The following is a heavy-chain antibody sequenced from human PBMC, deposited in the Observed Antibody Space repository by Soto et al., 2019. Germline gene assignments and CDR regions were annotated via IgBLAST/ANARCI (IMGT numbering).Heavy chain of an antibody. D-gene: IGHD3-3*01. CDR2: ISYDGSSK. Sequence: QVQLVESGGGVVQPGRSLRLSCAASGFTFSSYAMHWVRQAPGNGLEWVAVISYDGSSKYYADSVKGRFTISRDNSKNTLYLQMNSLRAEDTAVYYCARDYKNSYYTIYYYYYGMDVWGQGTTVTVSS. CDR1: GFTFSSYA. J-gene: IGHJ6*02. CDR3: ARDYKNSYYTIYYYYYGMDV. V-gene: IGHV3-30-3*01.